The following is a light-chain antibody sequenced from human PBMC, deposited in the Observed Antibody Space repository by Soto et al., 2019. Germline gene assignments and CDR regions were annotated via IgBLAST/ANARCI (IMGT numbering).Light chain of an antibody. V-gene: IGKV1-5*03. Sequence: DIPMTHSPSTLSASVGDRVTITCRASHSISSWLDWYQQKPGKAPKLLIYKASSLESGGPSRFSGSGSGTEFTLTLSSLQPDDFATYYCQPDNSLYTFGPGTKLEIK. CDR3: QPDNSLYT. CDR1: HSISSW. J-gene: IGKJ2*01. CDR2: KAS.